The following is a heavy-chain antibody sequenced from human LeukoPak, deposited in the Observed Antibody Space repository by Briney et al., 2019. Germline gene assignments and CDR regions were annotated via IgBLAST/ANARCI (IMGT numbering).Heavy chain of an antibody. Sequence: GASVKVSCKASGYTFTSYGISWVRQAPGQGLEWMGWISAYNGNTNYAQKLQGRVTLTRDTSASTAYMELNSLSSEDTAVYYCARVPLDDASRHYYPHWGQGTLVTVSS. D-gene: IGHD3-10*01. V-gene: IGHV1-18*01. CDR1: GYTFTSYG. J-gene: IGHJ1*01. CDR3: ARVPLDDASRHYYPH. CDR2: ISAYNGNT.